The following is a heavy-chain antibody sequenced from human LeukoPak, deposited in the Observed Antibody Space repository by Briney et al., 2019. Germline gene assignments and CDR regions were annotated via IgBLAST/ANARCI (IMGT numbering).Heavy chain of an antibody. J-gene: IGHJ4*02. V-gene: IGHV1-46*01. CDR3: ARVISGSYRYFDN. CDR2: INPSGGST. CDR1: GYTFTSYY. D-gene: IGHD1-26*01. Sequence: GASVKVSCKASGYTFTSYYMHWVRQAPGQGLEWMGIINPSGGSTSYSQKFRGRVTMTRDMSTSTVYMELSSLRSEDTAVYYCARVISGSYRYFDNWGQGTLVTVSS.